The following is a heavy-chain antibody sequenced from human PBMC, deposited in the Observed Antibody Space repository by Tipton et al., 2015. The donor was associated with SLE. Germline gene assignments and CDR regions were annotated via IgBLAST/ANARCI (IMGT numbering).Heavy chain of an antibody. D-gene: IGHD6-13*01. CDR1: GFTFSSYA. CDR2: ISGSGGST. Sequence: SLRLSCAASGFTFSSYAMSWVRQAPGKGLEWVSAISGSGGSTYYADSVKGRFTISRDNSKNTLYLQMNSLRAEDTAVYYCAKDDIAANAFDIWGQGTMVTVSS. J-gene: IGHJ3*02. CDR3: AKDDIAANAFDI. V-gene: IGHV3-23*01.